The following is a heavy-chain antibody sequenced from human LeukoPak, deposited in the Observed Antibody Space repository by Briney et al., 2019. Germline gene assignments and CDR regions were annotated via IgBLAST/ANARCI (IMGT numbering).Heavy chain of an antibody. D-gene: IGHD2-2*01. Sequence: GGSLRLSCAASGFTFSSYAMSWVRQAPGKGLEWVSAISGSGGSTYYADSVKGRFNISRDNSKNTLYLQMNSLRAEDTAVYYCAKDFCSSTSCYADYWGQGTLVTVSS. CDR1: GFTFSSYA. CDR3: AKDFCSSTSCYADY. J-gene: IGHJ4*02. V-gene: IGHV3-23*01. CDR2: ISGSGGST.